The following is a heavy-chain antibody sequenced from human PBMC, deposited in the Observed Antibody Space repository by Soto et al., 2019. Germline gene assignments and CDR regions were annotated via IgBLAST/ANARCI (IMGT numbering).Heavy chain of an antibody. CDR2: INPSGGST. D-gene: IGHD3-22*01. V-gene: IGHV1-46*01. CDR3: ARDYAYYYDSSGYSDWYFDL. Sequence: ALVKVSCKASGYTFTSYYMHWVRQAPGQGLEWMGIINPSGGSTSYAQKFQGRVTMTRDTSTSTVYMELSSLRSEDTAVYYCARDYAYYYDSSGYSDWYFDLWGRGTLVTVSS. J-gene: IGHJ2*01. CDR1: GYTFTSYY.